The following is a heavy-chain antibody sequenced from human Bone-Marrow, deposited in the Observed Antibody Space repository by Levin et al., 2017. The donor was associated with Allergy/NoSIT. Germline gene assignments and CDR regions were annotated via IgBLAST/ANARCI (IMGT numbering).Heavy chain of an antibody. CDR3: ARALPYYYYYGMDV. V-gene: IGHV1-3*01. J-gene: IGHJ6*02. Sequence: ASVKVSCKASGYTFTSYAMHWVRQAPGQRLEWMGWINAGNGNTKYSQKFQGRVTITRDTSASTAYMELSSLRSEDTAVYYCARALPYYYYYGMDVWGQGTTVTVSS. CDR2: INAGNGNT. D-gene: IGHD5/OR15-5a*01. CDR1: GYTFTSYA.